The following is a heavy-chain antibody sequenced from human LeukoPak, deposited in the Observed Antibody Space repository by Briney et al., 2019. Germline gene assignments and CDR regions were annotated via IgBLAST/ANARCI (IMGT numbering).Heavy chain of an antibody. V-gene: IGHV3-53*01. CDR3: ARRQDDSPLGY. CDR1: GFSVSTNY. J-gene: IGHJ4*02. D-gene: IGHD3-9*01. CDR2: IYSRGST. Sequence: GGSLRLSCAASGFSVSTNYMSWVRQAPGKGLEWVSVIYSRGSTYYADSVKGRFTISRDTSENTVYLQMNSLRADDTAVYYCARRQDDSPLGYWGQGTLVTVSS.